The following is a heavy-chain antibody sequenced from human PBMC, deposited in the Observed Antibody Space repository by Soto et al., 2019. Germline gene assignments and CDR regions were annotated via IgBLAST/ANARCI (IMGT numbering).Heavy chain of an antibody. Sequence: PSETLSLTCTVSGDSISSYYWSWIRQPPGKGLEWIGYIYYSGNAHYNPSLKRRVTISVDTSKNQFSLNLSSVTAADTAVYHCARRRLTGGIDFWGQGTLVTVSS. D-gene: IGHD3-10*01. CDR2: IYYSGNA. CDR1: GDSISSYY. CDR3: ARRRLTGGIDF. V-gene: IGHV4-59*01. J-gene: IGHJ4*02.